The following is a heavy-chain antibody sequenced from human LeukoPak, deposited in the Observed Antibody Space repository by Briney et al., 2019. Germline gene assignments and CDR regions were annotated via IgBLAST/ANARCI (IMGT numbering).Heavy chain of an antibody. Sequence: SETLSFTCTVSGGSVSSYYWSWIRQPPGKGLEWIGYIYYSGSTNYNPSLKSRVTISVDTSENQFSLKLSSVTAADTAVYYCARGLKESITMVQGLPNYGMDVWGQGTTVTVSS. CDR2: IYYSGST. V-gene: IGHV4-59*02. J-gene: IGHJ6*02. D-gene: IGHD3-10*01. CDR1: GGSVSSYY. CDR3: ARGLKESITMVQGLPNYGMDV.